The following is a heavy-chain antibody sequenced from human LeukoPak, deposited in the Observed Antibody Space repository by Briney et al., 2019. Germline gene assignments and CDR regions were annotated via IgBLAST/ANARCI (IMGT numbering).Heavy chain of an antibody. CDR2: IYTSGST. J-gene: IGHJ3*02. Sequence: SETLSHTCTVSGGSISSGSYYWSWIRQPAGKGLEWIGRIYTSGSTNYNPSLKSRVTISGDTSKNQFSLKLSSVTAADTAVYYCARERYYYDSSGYYTDAFDIWGQGTMVTVSS. CDR1: GGSISSGSYY. V-gene: IGHV4-61*02. D-gene: IGHD3-22*01. CDR3: ARERYYYDSSGYYTDAFDI.